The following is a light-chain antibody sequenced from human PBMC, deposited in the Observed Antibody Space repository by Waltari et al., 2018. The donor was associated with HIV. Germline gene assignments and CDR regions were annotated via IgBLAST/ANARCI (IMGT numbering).Light chain of an antibody. J-gene: IGKJ1*01. CDR2: GAS. CDR3: QQYINWPHT. Sequence: EIVMTQSPATLSVSPGERATLSCRASQSVSSNLAWYQQKPGQAPRLLIYGASTRATGIPARFSGSGSGTEFTLTVSSLQSEDFAVYYCQQYINWPHTFGQGTKVEIK. CDR1: QSVSSN. V-gene: IGKV3-15*01.